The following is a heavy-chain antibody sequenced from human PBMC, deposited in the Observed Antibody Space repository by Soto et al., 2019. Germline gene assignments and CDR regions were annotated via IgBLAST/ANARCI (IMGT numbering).Heavy chain of an antibody. CDR2: IYYSGST. V-gene: IGHV4-39*01. Sequence: QLQLQESGPGLVKPSETLSLTCTVSGGSISSSSYYWGWIRQPPGKGLEWIGSIYYSGSTYYNPSLKSRVTISVDTSKNQFSLRLSSVTAADTAVYYCARQPKDAFDIWGQGTMVTVSS. CDR1: GGSISSSSYY. J-gene: IGHJ3*02. CDR3: ARQPKDAFDI.